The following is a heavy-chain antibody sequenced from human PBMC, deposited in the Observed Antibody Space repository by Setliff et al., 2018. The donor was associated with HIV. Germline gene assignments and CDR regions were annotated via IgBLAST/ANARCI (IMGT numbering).Heavy chain of an antibody. CDR1: GFTFSSYE. CDR3: ARSFRGVAVAGDY. V-gene: IGHV3-48*03. Sequence: PGGSLRLSCAASGFTFSSYEMNWVRQAPGKGLEWVSYISSSGSTIYYADSVKGRFTISRDNAKNSLYLQMNSLRAEDTAVYYCARSFRGVAVAGDYWGQGTLVTVSS. CDR2: ISSSGSTI. J-gene: IGHJ4*02. D-gene: IGHD6-19*01.